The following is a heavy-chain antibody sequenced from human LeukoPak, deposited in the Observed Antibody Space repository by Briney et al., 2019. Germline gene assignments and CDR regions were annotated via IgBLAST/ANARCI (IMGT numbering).Heavy chain of an antibody. V-gene: IGHV3-30*03. CDR1: GFTFSNYA. CDR2: ISDDGSNK. J-gene: IGHJ4*02. CDR3: ARDQRYCSSSSCPWEPFDY. Sequence: PGGSLRLSCAASGFTFSNYAMHWVRQAPGKGLEWVAVISDDGSNKYYGDSVRGRFTISRDNAKNSLYLQMNSLRAEDTAVYYCARDQRYCSSSSCPWEPFDYWGQGTLVTVSS. D-gene: IGHD2-2*01.